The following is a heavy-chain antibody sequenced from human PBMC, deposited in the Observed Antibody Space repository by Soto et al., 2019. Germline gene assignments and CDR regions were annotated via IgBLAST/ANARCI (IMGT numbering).Heavy chain of an antibody. Sequence: QVQLVQSGAEVKKPGSSVKVSCKASGGTFSSYAISWVRQAPGQGLEWMGGIIPIFGTANYAQKFQGRVTITADASTSTASRELSSLRSEDTAVYYCASDSSSSQLFDYWGQGTLVTVSS. D-gene: IGHD6-6*01. CDR2: IIPIFGTA. J-gene: IGHJ4*02. CDR3: ASDSSSSQLFDY. CDR1: GGTFSSYA. V-gene: IGHV1-69*12.